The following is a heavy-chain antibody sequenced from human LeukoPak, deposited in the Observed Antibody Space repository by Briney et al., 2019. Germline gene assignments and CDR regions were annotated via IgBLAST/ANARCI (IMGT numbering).Heavy chain of an antibody. CDR3: ARAGSGWNNWFDP. D-gene: IGHD6-19*01. J-gene: IGHJ5*02. CDR2: TYYRSKWFN. Sequence: SQTLSLTWAISGDSVSSTSAAWNWIRQSPSRGLEWLGRTYYRSKWFNDYAISVKSRITINPDTSKNQFSLQLNSVTPEDTAVYYCARAGSGWNNWFDPWGQGTRVTVSS. V-gene: IGHV6-1*01. CDR1: GDSVSSTSAA.